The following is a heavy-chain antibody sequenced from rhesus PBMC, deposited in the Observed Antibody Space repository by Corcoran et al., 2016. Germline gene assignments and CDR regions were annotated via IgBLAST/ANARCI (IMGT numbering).Heavy chain of an antibody. CDR1: GSSFTSYW. Sequence: EVQLVQYGAEVKRPGESLKISCKPSGSSFTSYWISWGCAVPGKGLEWMGAMDPSDSDTKDIPSFQGQVTISADKSISTAYLQWSSLKASDSATYYCAKEDGSSFFDYWGQGVLVTVSS. CDR2: MDPSDSDT. D-gene: IGHD4-29*01. V-gene: IGHV5-2*01. CDR3: AKEDGSSFFDY. J-gene: IGHJ4*01.